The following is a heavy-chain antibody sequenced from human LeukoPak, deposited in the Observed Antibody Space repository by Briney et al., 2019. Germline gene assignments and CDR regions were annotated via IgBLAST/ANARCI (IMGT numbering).Heavy chain of an antibody. Sequence: SVKVSCKAAGGTFSSYAISWVRQAPGQGLEWMGGIIPIFGRAKYAQKFQGRVTITADELTRTAYMELSSLRSEDTAVYYCARDLVVVTGLRTRGSFDIWGQGTMVTVSS. CDR2: IIPIFGRA. D-gene: IGHD2-21*02. J-gene: IGHJ3*02. CDR1: GGTFSSYA. CDR3: ARDLVVVTGLRTRGSFDI. V-gene: IGHV1-69*01.